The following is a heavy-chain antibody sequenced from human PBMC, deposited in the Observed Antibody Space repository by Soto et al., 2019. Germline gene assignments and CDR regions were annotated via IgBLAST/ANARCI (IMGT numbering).Heavy chain of an antibody. D-gene: IGHD3-10*01. CDR1: GYSFTSYW. V-gene: IGHV5-51*01. CDR2: IYPGDSDT. CDR3: ARRMVRGVIDSQFDY. J-gene: IGHJ4*02. Sequence: GESLKISCKGSGYSFTSYWIGWVRQMPGKGLEWMGIIYPGDSDTRYSPSFQGQVTISADKSISTAYLQWSSLKASDTAMYYCARRMVRGVIDSQFDYWGQGTLVTVSS.